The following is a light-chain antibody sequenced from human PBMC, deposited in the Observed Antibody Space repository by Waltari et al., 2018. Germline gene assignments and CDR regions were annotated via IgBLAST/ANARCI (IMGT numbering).Light chain of an antibody. CDR1: QSVGYN. CDR3: QQYNNWQIT. Sequence: EVVMTQSPATLSVSPGERVTLSCRASQSVGYNLAWFQQQPGQAPRLLIYGASTRATDIPDRFSGSGSGTASTLTISSLQSEDFANYYCQQYNNWQITFGQGTRLDLK. V-gene: IGKV3-15*01. J-gene: IGKJ5*01. CDR2: GAS.